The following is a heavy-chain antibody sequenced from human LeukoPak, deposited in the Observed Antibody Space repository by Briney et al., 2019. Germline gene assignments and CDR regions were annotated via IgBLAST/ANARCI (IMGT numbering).Heavy chain of an antibody. V-gene: IGHV3-21*01. Sequence: GGSLRLSCAASGFTFSSYSMNWVRQAPRKRLEWVSFISGSSNYIYYADSVNGRFITCRDNAKNLLYLQMNSLRGEDTAVYYCARDRHGDYSNDYWGQGTLVTVCS. J-gene: IGHJ4*02. CDR1: GFTFSSYS. CDR3: ARDRHGDYSNDY. CDR2: ISGSSNYI. D-gene: IGHD4-17*01.